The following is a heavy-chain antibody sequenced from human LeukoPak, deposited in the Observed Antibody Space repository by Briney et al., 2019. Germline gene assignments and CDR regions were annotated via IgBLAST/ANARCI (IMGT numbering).Heavy chain of an antibody. V-gene: IGHV3-7*01. Sequence: GGSLRLSCAASGFTFSSYWMSWVRQAPGGGREGGANIKQDGSGKYYVDSVKGRSPISRDNAKHSLYLQMNSLRAEDTAVYYCARDPAPYYDILTGYYRSYYGMDVWGQGTTVTVSS. D-gene: IGHD3-9*01. CDR3: ARDPAPYYDILTGYYRSYYGMDV. J-gene: IGHJ6*02. CDR2: IKQDGSGK. CDR1: GFTFSSYW.